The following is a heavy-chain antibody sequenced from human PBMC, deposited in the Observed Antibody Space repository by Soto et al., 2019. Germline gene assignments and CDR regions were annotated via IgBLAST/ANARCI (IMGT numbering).Heavy chain of an antibody. Sequence: PGGSLRLSCAASGFTFSSYGMHWVRQAPGKGLEWVAVIWYDGSNKYYADSVKGRFTISRDNSKNTLYLQMNSLRAEDTAVYYCARVRTSMVRGVIISPYYYGTDVWGQGTTVTVSS. CDR2: IWYDGSNK. D-gene: IGHD3-10*01. J-gene: IGHJ6*02. V-gene: IGHV3-33*01. CDR3: ARVRTSMVRGVIISPYYYGTDV. CDR1: GFTFSSYG.